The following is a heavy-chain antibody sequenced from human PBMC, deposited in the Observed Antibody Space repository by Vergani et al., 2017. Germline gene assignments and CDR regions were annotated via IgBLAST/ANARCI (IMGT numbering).Heavy chain of an antibody. CDR2: ISAYNGNT. D-gene: IGHD3-10*01. J-gene: IGHJ5*02. CDR3: GRENMLLWFGELLGNWFDP. V-gene: IGHV1-18*01. CDR1: GSTFTSYG. Sequence: QVQLVQSGAEVKKPGASVKVSCKASGSTFTSYGISWVRQAPGQGLEWMGWISAYNGNTNYAQKLQGRVTMTTDTSTSTAYMALRSLRSDDTAVYYCGRENMLLWFGELLGNWFDPWGQGTLVTVSS.